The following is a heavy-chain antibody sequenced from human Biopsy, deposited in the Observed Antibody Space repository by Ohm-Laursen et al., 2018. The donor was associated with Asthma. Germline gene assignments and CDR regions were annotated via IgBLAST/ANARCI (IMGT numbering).Heavy chain of an antibody. CDR3: VRGKTLGRSYYFDC. CDR1: GFTFRNFG. J-gene: IGHJ4*02. Sequence: SLRLSCAASGFTFRNFGMHWVRQAPGKGLEWVALISSDVREWYADSVKGRFTISRDNSKNTLDLQMNSLRGDDTAVYYCVRGKTLGRSYYFDCWGQGTLVTVSS. V-gene: IGHV3-30*03. D-gene: IGHD6-6*01. CDR2: ISSDVRE.